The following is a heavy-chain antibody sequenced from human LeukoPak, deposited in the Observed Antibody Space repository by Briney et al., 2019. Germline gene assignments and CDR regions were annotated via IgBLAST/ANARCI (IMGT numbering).Heavy chain of an antibody. CDR2: IHTSGST. J-gene: IGHJ4*01. Sequence: SETLSLTCSVSGGSISTYYWSRIRQPAGKGPEWIAQIHTSGSTNFNPSLKSRVSISMDTPNNQFSLMISSVTAADTAIYYCAGRGLSSGWTFDYWGHGTLVTVSS. CDR1: GGSISTYY. V-gene: IGHV4-4*07. CDR3: AGRGLSSGWTFDY. D-gene: IGHD6-19*01.